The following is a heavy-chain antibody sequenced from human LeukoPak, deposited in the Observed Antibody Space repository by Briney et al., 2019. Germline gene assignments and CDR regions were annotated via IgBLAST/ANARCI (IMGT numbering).Heavy chain of an antibody. Sequence: PGGSLRLSCAASGFTFSSYSMNWVRQAPGKGLEWVSSISSSSSYIYYADSVKGRFTISRDNAKNSLYLQMNSLRAEDTAVYYCAREDAKDYYDSSGYYGSYFDYWGQGTLVTVSS. J-gene: IGHJ4*02. D-gene: IGHD3-22*01. CDR3: AREDAKDYYDSSGYYGSYFDY. CDR2: ISSSSSYI. CDR1: GFTFSSYS. V-gene: IGHV3-21*01.